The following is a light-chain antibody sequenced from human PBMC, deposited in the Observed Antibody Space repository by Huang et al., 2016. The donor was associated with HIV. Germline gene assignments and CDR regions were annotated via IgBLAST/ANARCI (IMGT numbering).Light chain of an antibody. CDR2: AAS. CDR3: QQSYSTLSWT. V-gene: IGKV1-39*01. J-gene: IGKJ1*01. CDR1: QNIRNH. Sequence: DIQMTQSPSSLSASVGDRVTITCRASQNIRNHLNWYQQKPGKAPKLLIYAASTLQSRVPSRFSGSGSGTDFTLTISSLQPEDFATYSCQQSYSTLSWTFGQGTKVEIK.